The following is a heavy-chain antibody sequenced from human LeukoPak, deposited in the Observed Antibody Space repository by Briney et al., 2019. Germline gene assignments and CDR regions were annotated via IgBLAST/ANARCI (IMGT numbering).Heavy chain of an antibody. D-gene: IGHD2-15*01. CDR3: ARDRWELLSNSYHYCGLDV. CDR1: GFTFSNYW. Sequence: GGSLRLSCAASGFTFSNYWMSWVRQAPGKGLEWVANIKQDGNEKCYVDSVKGRFTISRDNAKNSLYLQMNNLRAEDTAVYYCARDRWELLSNSYHYCGLDVWGQGTTVTVSS. J-gene: IGHJ6*02. V-gene: IGHV3-7*01. CDR2: IKQDGNEK.